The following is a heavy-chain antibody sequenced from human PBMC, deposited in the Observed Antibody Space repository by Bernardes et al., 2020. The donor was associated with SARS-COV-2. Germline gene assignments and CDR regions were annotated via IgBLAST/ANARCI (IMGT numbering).Heavy chain of an antibody. V-gene: IGHV3-23*01. D-gene: IGHD3-22*01. CDR3: AKDHFSEYHYESSAYYDS. CDR2: ISDSGHKT. Sequence: GSLIPSCAGSGFTFNDFAMTWIRQAQGKGLGWVSVISDSGHKTYYADSVKGRFTISRDNSKNMVYLQMNSLRVEDTALYYCAKDHFSEYHYESSAYYDSWGQGTLVAVSS. CDR1: GFTFNDFA. J-gene: IGHJ5*01.